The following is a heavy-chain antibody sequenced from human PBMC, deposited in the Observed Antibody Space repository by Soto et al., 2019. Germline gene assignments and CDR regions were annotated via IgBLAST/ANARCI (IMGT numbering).Heavy chain of an antibody. J-gene: IGHJ6*02. CDR1: GFTFSNAW. CDR3: TTDTAIVVVPAASPGYYGMDV. D-gene: IGHD2-2*01. V-gene: IGHV3-15*01. Sequence: EVQLVESGGGLVKPGGSLRLSCAASGFTFSNAWMSWVRQAPGKGLEWVGRIKSKTDGGTTDYAAPVKGRFTISRDDSKNTLYLQMNSLKTEDTAVYYCTTDTAIVVVPAASPGYYGMDVWGQGTTVTVSS. CDR2: IKSKTDGGTT.